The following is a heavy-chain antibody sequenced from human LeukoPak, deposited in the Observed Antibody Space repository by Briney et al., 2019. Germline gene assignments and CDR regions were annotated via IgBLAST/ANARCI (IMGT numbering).Heavy chain of an antibody. CDR2: IYTSGST. CDR3: ARAQDDGYNSYYYGMDV. Sequence: SETLSLTCAVSGGSISSYYWSWIRQPAGKGLEWIGRIYTSGSTNYNPSLKSRVTMSVDTSKNQFSLKLSSVTAADTAVYYCARAQDDGYNSYYYGMDVWGQGTTVTVSS. D-gene: IGHD5-24*01. CDR1: GGSISSYY. V-gene: IGHV4-4*07. J-gene: IGHJ6*02.